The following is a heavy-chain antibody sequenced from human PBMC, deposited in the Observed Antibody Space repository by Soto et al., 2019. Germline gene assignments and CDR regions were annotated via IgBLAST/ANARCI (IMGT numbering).Heavy chain of an antibody. V-gene: IGHV3-48*01. CDR1: GFTFSSDG. CDR3: ARDYLYAFDV. J-gene: IGHJ3*01. D-gene: IGHD3-16*02. Sequence: WWSLRLSCAASGFTFSSDGIDWVRQAPGKGLEWVSYISSGSSTIYYADSVKGRFTISRDNAKNSLYLQMDSLRAEDTAVYYCARDYLYAFDVWGQGTVVTVSS. CDR2: ISSGSSTI.